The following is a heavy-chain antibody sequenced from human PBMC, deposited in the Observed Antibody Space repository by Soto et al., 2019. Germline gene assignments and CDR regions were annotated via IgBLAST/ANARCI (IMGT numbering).Heavy chain of an antibody. J-gene: IGHJ4*02. V-gene: IGHV3-15*01. D-gene: IGHD4-17*01. Sequence: GGSLRLSCAASGITFTNAWMSWVRQAPGKGLEWVGRIKNKADGGTTDYAAPVRGRFTISRDDSKNTLFLQMNSLEIEDTAIYYCTTDPGDYEDFWGRGTLVTVSS. CDR3: TTDPGDYEDF. CDR1: GITFTNAW. CDR2: IKNKADGGTT.